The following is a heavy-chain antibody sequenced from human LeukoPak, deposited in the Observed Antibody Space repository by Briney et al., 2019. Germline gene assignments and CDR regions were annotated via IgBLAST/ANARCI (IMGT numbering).Heavy chain of an antibody. D-gene: IGHD6-13*01. CDR3: ARVRDSSNRLFNDAFDI. J-gene: IGHJ3*02. V-gene: IGHV3-21*01. Sequence: GGSLRLSCAASRFTFSTYSMNWVRQAPGKGLEWVSSISSSSIYIYYADSMKGRFTISRDNAKNSLYLQMNSLRAEDTAVYFCARVRDSSNRLFNDAFDIWGQGTMVTVSS. CDR2: ISSSSIYI. CDR1: RFTFSTYS.